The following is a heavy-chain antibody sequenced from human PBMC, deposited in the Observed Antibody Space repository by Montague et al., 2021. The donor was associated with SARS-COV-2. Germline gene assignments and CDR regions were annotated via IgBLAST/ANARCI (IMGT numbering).Heavy chain of an antibody. Sequence: QSGAEVKKPGESLKISCKGSGYSFTSYWIGWVRQMPGKGLEWMGIIYPGDSYTRYSPSFQGQVTISADKSISTAYLQWSSLKASDTAMYYCARQYYYDSSGHYYYYGMDVWGQGTTVTVSS. D-gene: IGHD3-22*01. J-gene: IGHJ6*02. CDR1: GYSFTSYW. CDR2: IYPGDSYT. CDR3: ARQYYYDSSGHYYYYGMDV. V-gene: IGHV5-51*01.